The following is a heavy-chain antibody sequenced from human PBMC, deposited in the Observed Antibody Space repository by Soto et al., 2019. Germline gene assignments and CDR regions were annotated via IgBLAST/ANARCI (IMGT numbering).Heavy chain of an antibody. Sequence: QVQLVESGGGLVKPGGSLRLSCAASGFTFSDYYMTWIRQAPGKGLEWVSYISSSGSAIYYADSVKGRFTISRDNAKNSLYLQMNGLRAADTAVYYCARELAPAAMADGFDIWGQGTIVTVSS. V-gene: IGHV3-11*01. CDR3: ARELAPAAMADGFDI. D-gene: IGHD2-2*01. CDR1: GFTFSDYY. CDR2: ISSSGSAI. J-gene: IGHJ3*02.